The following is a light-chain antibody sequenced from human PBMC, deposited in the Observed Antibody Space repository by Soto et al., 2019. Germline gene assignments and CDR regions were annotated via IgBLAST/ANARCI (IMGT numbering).Light chain of an antibody. V-gene: IGLV2-14*01. CDR2: KVD. CDR3: TSYTTVPAPPRL. Sequence: QSVLTQPASVSGSPGQSITIPCSGRSSDLGGLNYVSWYQQHPGKVPKLIIYKVDNRPSGISDRFSASKSGNTASLTTSGLKAEDEAPYHPTSYTTVPAPPRLFAGGSQLTGL. J-gene: IGLJ3*02. CDR1: SSDLGGLNY.